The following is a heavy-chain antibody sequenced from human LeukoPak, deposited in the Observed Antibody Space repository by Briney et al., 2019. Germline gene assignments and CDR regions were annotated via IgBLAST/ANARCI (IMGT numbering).Heavy chain of an antibody. D-gene: IGHD6-13*01. CDR3: AKASGYSSSWYFDY. Sequence: GGSLRLSCVASGLTFSTFPLSWVRQAPGKGLEWVSAISGSGGSTYYADSVKGRFTISRDNSKNTLYLQMNSLRAEDTAVYYCAKASGYSSSWYFDYWGQGTLVTVSS. CDR1: GLTFSTFP. J-gene: IGHJ4*02. V-gene: IGHV3-23*01. CDR2: ISGSGGST.